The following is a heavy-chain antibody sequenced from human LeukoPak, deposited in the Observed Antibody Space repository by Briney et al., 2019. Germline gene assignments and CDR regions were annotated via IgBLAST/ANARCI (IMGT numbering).Heavy chain of an antibody. Sequence: SETLSLTCTVSGGSISSSSYYWGWIRQPPGKGLEWIGSIYYSGSTYYNPPLKSRVTISVDTSKNQFSLKLSSVTAADTAVYYCARQTTSMDVWGQGTTVTVSS. V-gene: IGHV4-39*07. CDR1: GGSISSSSYY. CDR3: ARQTTSMDV. J-gene: IGHJ6*02. D-gene: IGHD1-7*01. CDR2: IYYSGST.